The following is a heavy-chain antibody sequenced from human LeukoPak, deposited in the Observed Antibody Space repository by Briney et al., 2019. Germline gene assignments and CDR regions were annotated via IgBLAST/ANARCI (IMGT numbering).Heavy chain of an antibody. J-gene: IGHJ6*02. CDR2: IYHSGTT. Sequence: SQTLSLTCTVSGGSISGGDYYWSWIRQPPGKGLEWIGYIYHSGTTYYNPSLKSRVTISLETSKNQFSLKLNSVTAADTAVYYCVRLRSGYGMDVWGQGTTVTVSS. CDR1: GGSISGGDYY. V-gene: IGHV4-30-2*02. D-gene: IGHD3-10*02. CDR3: VRLRSGYGMDV.